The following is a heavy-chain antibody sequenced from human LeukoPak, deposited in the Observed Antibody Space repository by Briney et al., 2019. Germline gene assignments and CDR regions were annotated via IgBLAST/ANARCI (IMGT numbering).Heavy chain of an antibody. CDR1: GFTFSSYG. J-gene: IGHJ4*02. D-gene: IGHD2-2*01. CDR2: IRYDGSNK. Sequence: TGGSLRLSCAASGFTFSSYGMHWVRQAPGKGLEWVAFIRYDGSNKYYADSVKGRFTISRDNSKNTLYLQMNSLRAEDTAVYYCAKDGRAGYCSSTSCYSSPLDYWGQGTLVTVSS. CDR3: AKDGRAGYCSSTSCYSSPLDY. V-gene: IGHV3-30*02.